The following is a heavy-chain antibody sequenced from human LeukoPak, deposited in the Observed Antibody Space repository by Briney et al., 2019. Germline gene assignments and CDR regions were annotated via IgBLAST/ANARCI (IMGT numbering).Heavy chain of an antibody. J-gene: IGHJ3*02. CDR3: ASTFSSSTDAFDI. V-gene: IGHV4-59*02. D-gene: IGHD6-6*01. CDR2: IHSSGST. CDR1: GDSVSGYY. Sequence: SETLSLTCGVSGDSVSGYYWSWIRRPPEKGLEWIGYIHSSGSTNYSPSLKSRLALSVDKSKNQFSLKLSSVTAADTAVYYCASTFSSSTDAFDIWGQGTMVTVSS.